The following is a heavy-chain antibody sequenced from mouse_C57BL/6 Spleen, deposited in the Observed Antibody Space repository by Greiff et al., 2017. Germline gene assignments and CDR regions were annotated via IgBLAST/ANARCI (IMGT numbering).Heavy chain of an antibody. CDR1: GFTFSSYA. CDR3: AREYYGSSERYFDV. Sequence: EVKVVESGGGLVKPGGSLKLSCAASGFTFSSYAMSWVRQTPEKRLEWVATISDGGSYTYYPDNVKGRFTISRDNAKNNLYLQMSHLKSEDTAMYYCAREYYGSSERYFDVWGTGTTVTVSS. V-gene: IGHV5-4*01. D-gene: IGHD1-1*01. CDR2: ISDGGSYT. J-gene: IGHJ1*03.